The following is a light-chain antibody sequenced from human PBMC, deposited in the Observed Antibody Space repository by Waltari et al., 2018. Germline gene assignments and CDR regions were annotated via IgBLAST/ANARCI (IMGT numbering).Light chain of an antibody. V-gene: IGLV2-14*01. CDR2: EVS. Sequence: QSALTQPASVSGSPGQSITISCRGSSSYLGGNNYVSCYQHHPGKAPKLVIYEVSNRPSGVSSRFSGSKSGNSASLTISGLQSEDEADYYCSAYISISSHWVFGGGTKLIVL. J-gene: IGLJ3*02. CDR3: SAYISISSHWV. CDR1: SSYLGGNNY.